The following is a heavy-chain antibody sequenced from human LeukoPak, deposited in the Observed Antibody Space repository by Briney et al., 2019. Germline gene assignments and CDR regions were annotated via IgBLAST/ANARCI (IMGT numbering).Heavy chain of an antibody. CDR2: INQDESEK. D-gene: IGHD6-13*01. CDR3: ARDLGSLYSSSWPSDAFDI. J-gene: IGHJ3*02. V-gene: IGHV3-7*01. Sequence: PGGSLRLSCAASGFTFSSYWMTWVRQAPGKGLEWVANINQDESEKYYVDSVKGRFTISRDNAKNTLYLQMNSLRAEDTAVYYCARDLGSLYSSSWPSDAFDIWGQGTMVTVSS. CDR1: GFTFSSYW.